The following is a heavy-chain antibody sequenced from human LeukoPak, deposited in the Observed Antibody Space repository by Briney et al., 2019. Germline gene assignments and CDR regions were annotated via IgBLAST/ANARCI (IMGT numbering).Heavy chain of an antibody. Sequence: SETLSLTCTVSGGSVSSYYWSWIRQPPGKGLEWIGYIYYSGSTNYNPSLKSRVTISVDTSKNQFSLKLSSVTAADTAVYYCARTYRNWFDPWGQGTLVTVSS. CDR3: ARTYRNWFDP. CDR2: IYYSGST. CDR1: GGSVSSYY. V-gene: IGHV4-59*08. J-gene: IGHJ5*02. D-gene: IGHD2-21*01.